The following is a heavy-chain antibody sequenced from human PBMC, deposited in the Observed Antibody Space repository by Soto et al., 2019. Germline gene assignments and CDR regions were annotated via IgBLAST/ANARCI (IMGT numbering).Heavy chain of an antibody. V-gene: IGHV1-69*01. D-gene: IGHD3-10*01. J-gene: IGHJ6*02. CDR2: IIPTFGTG. CDR3: AGFDGAVVGGGRSSPSEMGV. Sequence: QVLLVQSGPEVKKPGSSVKVSCKASGGTFNNYAINWVRQAPGKGLEWMGGIIPTFGTGNHAGKVQGMVTFAADERTTAVSMGLNGLRSEDTATLYSAGFDGAVVGGGRSSPSEMGVWCQGAAVSVPS. CDR1: GGTFNNYA.